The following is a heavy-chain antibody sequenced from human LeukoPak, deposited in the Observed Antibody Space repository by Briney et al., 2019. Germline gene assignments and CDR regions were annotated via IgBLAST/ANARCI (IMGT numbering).Heavy chain of an antibody. J-gene: IGHJ3*02. V-gene: IGHV3-33*01. CDR1: GFTFSSYG. CDR2: IWYDGNNK. CDR3: ARTQWLVDDAFDI. Sequence: PGRSLRLSCAASGFTFSSYGMHWVRQAPGKGLEWVAVIWYDGNNKYYADSVKGRFTISRDNSENTLYLQMNSLRAEDTAVYYCARTQWLVDDAFDIWGQGTMVIVSS. D-gene: IGHD6-19*01.